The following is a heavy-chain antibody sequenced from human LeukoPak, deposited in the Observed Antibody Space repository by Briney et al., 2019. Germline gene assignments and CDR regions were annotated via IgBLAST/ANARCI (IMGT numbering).Heavy chain of an antibody. CDR1: GFTFSSYG. Sequence: GGSLRLSCAAPGFTFSSYGMHWVRQAPGKGLEWVSGINWNGSSTVYADSVKGRFTISRDNAKNSLYLQMNSLRAEDTALYHCARDYGPMDVWGKGTTVIISS. CDR3: ARDYGPMDV. V-gene: IGHV3-20*01. CDR2: INWNGSST. J-gene: IGHJ6*04. D-gene: IGHD4-17*01.